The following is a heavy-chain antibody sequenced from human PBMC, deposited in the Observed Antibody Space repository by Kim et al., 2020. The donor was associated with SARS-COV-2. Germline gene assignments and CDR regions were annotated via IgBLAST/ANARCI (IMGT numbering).Heavy chain of an antibody. V-gene: IGHV4-39*01. CDR3: ARHPGRGSYPNTIDY. D-gene: IGHD1-26*01. Sequence: SQTLSLTCTVSGGSISSSSYYWGWIRQPPGKGLEWIGSIYYSGSTYYNPSRKRRVPITVDTSKNQLSLKLSSVTAADTAVYYCARHPGRGSYPNTIDYWGQGALVTVSS. CDR1: GGSISSSSYY. CDR2: IYYSGST. J-gene: IGHJ4*02.